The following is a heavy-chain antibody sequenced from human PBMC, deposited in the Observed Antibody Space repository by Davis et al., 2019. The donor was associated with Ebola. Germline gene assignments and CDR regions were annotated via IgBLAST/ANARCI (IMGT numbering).Heavy chain of an antibody. CDR2: INPSGGST. Sequence: ASVTVSCKASGYTFTSYYMHWVRQAPGQGLEWMGIINPSGGSTSYAQKFQGRVTMTRDTSSSTAYMELSRLRSDDTAVYYCAREGVTMVRDTFDYWGQGTLVTVSS. V-gene: IGHV1-46*01. J-gene: IGHJ4*02. CDR3: AREGVTMVRDTFDY. D-gene: IGHD3-10*01. CDR1: GYTFTSYY.